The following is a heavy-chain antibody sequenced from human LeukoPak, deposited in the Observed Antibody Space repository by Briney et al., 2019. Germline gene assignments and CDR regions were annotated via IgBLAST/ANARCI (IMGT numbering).Heavy chain of an antibody. Sequence: SETLSLTCAVYGGSFSGYYWSWIRQPPGKGLEWIGEINHSGSTNYNPSLKSRVTISVDTSKNQFSLKLSSVTAADTAVYYCVSFYYGNQPAVSGWFDPWGQGTLVTVSS. J-gene: IGHJ5*02. D-gene: IGHD1-14*01. CDR1: GGSFSGYY. V-gene: IGHV4-34*01. CDR2: INHSGST. CDR3: VSFYYGNQPAVSGWFDP.